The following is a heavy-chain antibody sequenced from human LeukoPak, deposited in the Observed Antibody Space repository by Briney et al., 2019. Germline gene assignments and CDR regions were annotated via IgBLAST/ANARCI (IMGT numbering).Heavy chain of an antibody. D-gene: IGHD3-16*01. J-gene: IGHJ4*02. Sequence: AGGSLRLSCTASGLTFSTYSMHWVRQAPGKGLEWVAYIHYDGGNKDYADSVKGRFTISRDNSKNTLYLQMNSLRAEDTAVYYCADGGSYGSFFDYWGQGTLVTVSS. V-gene: IGHV3-30*02. CDR3: ADGGSYGSFFDY. CDR1: GLTFSTYS. CDR2: IHYDGGNK.